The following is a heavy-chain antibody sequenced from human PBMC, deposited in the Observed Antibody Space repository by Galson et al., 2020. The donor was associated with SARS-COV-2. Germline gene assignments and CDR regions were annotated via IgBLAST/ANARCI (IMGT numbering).Heavy chain of an antibody. J-gene: IGHJ4*02. V-gene: IGHV3-30*01. CDR1: EFIFSVYP. CDR2: ISDDGTIK. CDR3: ARDGHLATRYYLDY. Sequence: GGSLRLSCAASEFIFSVYPMHWVRQAPGKGLEWVAVISDDGTIKYYGDSVKGRFTISRDNSKNTLYLQMNSLRTEDTAVYYCARDGHLATRYYLDYWGQGTQVTVSS. D-gene: IGHD5-12*01.